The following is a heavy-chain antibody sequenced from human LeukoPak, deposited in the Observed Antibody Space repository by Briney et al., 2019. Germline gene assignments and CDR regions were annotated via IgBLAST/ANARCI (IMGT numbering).Heavy chain of an antibody. D-gene: IGHD3-22*01. CDR3: ARELEQLSETSSGALWGYFDY. CDR1: GYTFTGYY. J-gene: IGHJ4*02. Sequence: ASVKVSCKASGYTFTGYYMHWVRQAPGQGLEWMGWINPNSGGTNYAQKFQGRVTMTRDTSISTAYMELSRLRSDDTAVYYCARELEQLSETSSGALWGYFDYWGREPWSPSPQ. CDR2: INPNSGGT. V-gene: IGHV1-2*02.